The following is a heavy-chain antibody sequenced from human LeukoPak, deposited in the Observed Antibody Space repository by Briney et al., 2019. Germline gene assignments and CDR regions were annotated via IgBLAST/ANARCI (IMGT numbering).Heavy chain of an antibody. Sequence: SETLSLTCTVSGGSISSYYWSWIRQPPGKGLEWIGYIYYSGSTNYNPSLKSRVTISVDTSKNQFSLKLSSVTAADTAVYYCARGKDSNYSHYYYYYYMDVWGKGTTVTVSS. V-gene: IGHV4-59*01. CDR2: IYYSGST. CDR1: GGSISSYY. J-gene: IGHJ6*03. CDR3: ARGKDSNYSHYYYYYYMDV. D-gene: IGHD4-11*01.